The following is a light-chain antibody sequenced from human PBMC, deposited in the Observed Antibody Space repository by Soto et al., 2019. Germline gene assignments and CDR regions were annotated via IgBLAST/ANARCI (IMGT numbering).Light chain of an antibody. CDR3: QSYDSSPSGYVV. CDR2: GNS. Sequence: QSVLTQPPSVSGAPGQRVTISCTGSSSNIGAGYDVHWYQQLPGTAPKLLIYGNSNRPSGAPDRFSGSKSGTSASLAITGLQAEDGADYYCQSYDSSPSGYVVFGGGTQLTVL. J-gene: IGLJ2*01. CDR1: SSNIGAGYD. V-gene: IGLV1-40*01.